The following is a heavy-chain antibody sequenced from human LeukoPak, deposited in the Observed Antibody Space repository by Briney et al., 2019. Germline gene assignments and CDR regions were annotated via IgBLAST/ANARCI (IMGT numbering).Heavy chain of an antibody. V-gene: IGHV3-23*01. D-gene: IGHD2-8*01. CDR3: AKDRSCTNDICHGDFDY. CDR1: GFTFSSYA. Sequence: GRSLRLSCAASGFTFSSYAVSWVRQPPGKGLEWVSSISGSGGSTYSADSVKGRLTISRDKSKNTLYLQMNSLRAEDTALYYCAKDRSCTNDICHGDFDYWGQGTLVTVSS. J-gene: IGHJ4*02. CDR2: ISGSGGST.